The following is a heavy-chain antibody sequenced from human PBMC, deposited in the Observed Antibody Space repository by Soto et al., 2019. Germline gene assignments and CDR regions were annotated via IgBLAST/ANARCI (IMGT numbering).Heavy chain of an antibody. J-gene: IGHJ5*02. Sequence: VGSLRLSCAASGFTFSSYWMHWVRQAPGKGLVWVSTIGHDGTDKKYVDSVKGRFTISRDNAKNSLYLQMNSLRVEDTALYYCARDLGWYVLDHWGQGALVTVSS. CDR3: ARDLGWYVLDH. CDR2: IGHDGTDK. CDR1: GFTFSSYW. D-gene: IGHD6-19*01. V-gene: IGHV3-7*05.